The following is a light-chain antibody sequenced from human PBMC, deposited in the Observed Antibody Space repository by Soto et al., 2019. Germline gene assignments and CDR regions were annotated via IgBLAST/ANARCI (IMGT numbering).Light chain of an antibody. J-gene: IGKJ5*01. CDR2: AAS. V-gene: IGKV1D-12*01. Sequence: DIRIGPATSSVTASVGYGVTITLRPRQGISSWLAWYHQKHGNAPKLLISAASSLQSGVPSRFSGSGSGTDFTLTISSLQTADFASYYCQQGNGFPITFGQGTRLEIK. CDR3: QQGNGFPIT. CDR1: QGISSW.